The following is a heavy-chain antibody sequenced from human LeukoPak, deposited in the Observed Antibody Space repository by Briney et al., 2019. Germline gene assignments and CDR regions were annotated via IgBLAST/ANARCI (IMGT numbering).Heavy chain of an antibody. CDR2: ISAYNGNT. V-gene: IGHV1-18*01. Sequence: GASVKVSCKASGYTFTSYGISWVRQAPGQGLEWMGWISAYNGNTNYAQKLQGRVTMTTDTSTSTAYMELRRLRSDDTAVYYCAREELTYYYGSGSPKNWFDPWGQGTLVTVSS. CDR3: AREELTYYYGSGSPKNWFDP. CDR1: GYTFTSYG. D-gene: IGHD3-10*01. J-gene: IGHJ5*02.